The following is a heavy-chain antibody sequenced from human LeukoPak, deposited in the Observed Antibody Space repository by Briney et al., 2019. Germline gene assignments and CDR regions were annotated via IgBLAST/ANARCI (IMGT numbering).Heavy chain of an antibody. Sequence: SVKVSCKVSGYTLTELSMHWVRQAPGKGLEWMGGFDPEDGETIYAQKFQGRVTMTEDTSTDTAYMELSSLRSEDTAVYYCTLAAADGNHWFDPWGQGTLDPVSS. D-gene: IGHD6-13*01. J-gene: IGHJ5*02. CDR1: GYTLTELS. CDR2: FDPEDGET. CDR3: TLAAADGNHWFDP. V-gene: IGHV1-24*01.